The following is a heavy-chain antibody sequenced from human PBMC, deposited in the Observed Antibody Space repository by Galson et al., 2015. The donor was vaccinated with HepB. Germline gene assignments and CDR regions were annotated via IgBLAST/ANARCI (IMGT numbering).Heavy chain of an antibody. Sequence: SLRLSCAASGFTFSDYYMSWIRQAPGKGLEWVSYISSSSSYTNYADSVKGRFTISRDNAKNSLYLQMDSLRAEDTAVYYCARDLEGIVAAAGSGAFDIWGQGTMVTVSS. CDR1: GFTFSDYY. J-gene: IGHJ3*02. CDR2: ISSSSSYT. V-gene: IGHV3-11*06. CDR3: ARDLEGIVAAAGSGAFDI. D-gene: IGHD6-13*01.